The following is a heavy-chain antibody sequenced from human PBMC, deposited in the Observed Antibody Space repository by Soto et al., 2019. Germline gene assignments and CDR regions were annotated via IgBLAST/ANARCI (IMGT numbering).Heavy chain of an antibody. D-gene: IGHD5-18*01. V-gene: IGHV4-61*01. Sequence: SETLSLTCTVSGGSVSSGSYYWSWIRQPPGKELEWIGSIYNSGSTNYNPSLKSRVTISVDTSKNQFSLKLSSVTAADTAVYYCASRNVDTAMVKLDYWGQGTLVTVSS. CDR3: ASRNVDTAMVKLDY. CDR1: GGSVSSGSYY. CDR2: IYNSGST. J-gene: IGHJ4*02.